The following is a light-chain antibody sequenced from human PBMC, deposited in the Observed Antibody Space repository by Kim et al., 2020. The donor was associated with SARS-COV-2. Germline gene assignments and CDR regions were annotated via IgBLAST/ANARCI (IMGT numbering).Light chain of an antibody. CDR2: DAS. CDR1: QSVSSC. CDR3: QQRSNWPPWT. V-gene: IGKV3-11*01. Sequence: APGEGATLSCRASQSVSSCLAWYQQKPGQAPRLLIYDASNRATGIPARFSGSGSGTDFTLTISSLEPEDFAVYYCQQRSNWPPWTFGQGTKVDIK. J-gene: IGKJ1*01.